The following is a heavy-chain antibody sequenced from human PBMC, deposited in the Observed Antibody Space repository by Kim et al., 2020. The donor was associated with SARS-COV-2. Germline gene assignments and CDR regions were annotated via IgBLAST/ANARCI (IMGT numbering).Heavy chain of an antibody. V-gene: IGHV3-11*04. Sequence: KGRFTSSRDNAKNSLYLQMNSLRAEDTAVYYCARAGLSRYFAWSGTWVDVWGQGTTVTVSS. J-gene: IGHJ6*02. CDR3: ARAGLSRYFAWSGTWVDV. D-gene: IGHD3-9*01.